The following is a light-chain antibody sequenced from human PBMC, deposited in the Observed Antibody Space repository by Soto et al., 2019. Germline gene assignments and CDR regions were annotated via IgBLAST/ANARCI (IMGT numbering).Light chain of an antibody. CDR1: QDISKW. Sequence: DIQMTQSPSFVSASVGDRVTITCRASQDISKWLAWYQQKPGRAPKILIFAASTLQRGVPSRFSGSGSGTDFTLTISSLQSEDFAVYYCQQYNNWPPWTFGQGTKVEIK. J-gene: IGKJ1*01. V-gene: IGKV1-12*01. CDR2: AAS. CDR3: QQYNNWPPWT.